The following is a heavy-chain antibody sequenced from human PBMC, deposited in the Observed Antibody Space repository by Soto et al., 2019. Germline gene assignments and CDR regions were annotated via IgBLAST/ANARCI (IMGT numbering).Heavy chain of an antibody. Sequence: SETLSLTCTVSGGSISSYYWSWIRQPPGKGLEWIGYIYYSGSTNYNPSLKSRVTISVDTSKNQFSLKLSSVTAADTAVYYCAREAAAGDFDYWGQGTLVTVSS. J-gene: IGHJ4*02. CDR2: IYYSGST. V-gene: IGHV4-59*01. CDR3: AREAAAGDFDY. CDR1: GGSISSYY. D-gene: IGHD6-13*01.